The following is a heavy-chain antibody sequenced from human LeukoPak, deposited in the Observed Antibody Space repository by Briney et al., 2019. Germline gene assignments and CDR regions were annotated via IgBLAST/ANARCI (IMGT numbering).Heavy chain of an antibody. CDR1: GYSISSGYY. J-gene: IGHJ5*02. V-gene: IGHV4-38-2*02. CDR2: IYHSGST. CDR3: ARDVPSSGWYEVHWFDP. D-gene: IGHD6-19*01. Sequence: PSETLSLTCTVSGYSISSGYYWGWIRQPPGKGLEWIGSIYHSGSTYYNPSLKSRVTISVDTSKNQFSLKLSSVTAADTAVYYCARDVPSSGWYEVHWFDPWGQGTLVTVSS.